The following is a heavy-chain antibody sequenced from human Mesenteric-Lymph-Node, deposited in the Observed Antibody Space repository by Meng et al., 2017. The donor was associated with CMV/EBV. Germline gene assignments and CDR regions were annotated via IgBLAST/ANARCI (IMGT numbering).Heavy chain of an antibody. Sequence: ASVKVSCKASGYAFTGYYMHWVRQAPGQGLEWMGWINPHNGGTNYAQKFQGRVTMTTDKSITTAYMELTSLRSDDTAVYYCAGAQNYDCWCGFHWGQGTLVTVSS. CDR2: INPHNGGT. V-gene: IGHV1-2*02. CDR3: AGAQNYDCWCGFH. CDR1: GYAFTGYY. D-gene: IGHD3-3*01. J-gene: IGHJ4*02.